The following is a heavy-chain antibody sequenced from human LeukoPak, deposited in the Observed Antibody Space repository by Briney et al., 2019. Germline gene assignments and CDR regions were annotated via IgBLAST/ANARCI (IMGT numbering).Heavy chain of an antibody. D-gene: IGHD2-8*02. Sequence: GGSLRLSCVGSGFTINRYWMTWVRQAPGKGLEWVANVYQDGSVENYVDSVKGRFTISRDNAKNTVYLQMNSPRAEDTAVYYCGNQCTGGACPEHWGRGTLVTVSS. CDR1: GFTINRYW. CDR3: GNQCTGGACPEH. CDR2: VYQDGSVE. V-gene: IGHV3-7*01. J-gene: IGHJ2*01.